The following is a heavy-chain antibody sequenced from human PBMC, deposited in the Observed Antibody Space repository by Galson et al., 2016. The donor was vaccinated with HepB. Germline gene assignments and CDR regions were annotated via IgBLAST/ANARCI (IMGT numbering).Heavy chain of an antibody. D-gene: IGHD1-26*01. CDR1: GASFSGYH. CDR2: INHSGST. J-gene: IGHJ6*02. Sequence: SETLSLTCAVNGASFSGYHWTWIRQPPGKGLERIGEINHSGSTDYNPSLKSRVTISVDTSKTQFSLNLTSVTAADTAVYYCARGSGRGAHYYYYGMDVWGQGTTVTVSS. V-gene: IGHV4-34*01. CDR3: ARGSGRGAHYYYYGMDV.